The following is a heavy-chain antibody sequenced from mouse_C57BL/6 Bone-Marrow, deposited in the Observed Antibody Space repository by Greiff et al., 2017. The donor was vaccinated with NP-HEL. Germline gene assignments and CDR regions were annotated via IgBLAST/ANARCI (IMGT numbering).Heavy chain of an antibody. D-gene: IGHD2-3*01. CDR1: GYAFSSYW. J-gene: IGHJ1*03. Sequence: VQLQESGAELVKPGASVKISCKASGYAFSSYWMNWVKQRPGKGLEWIGQIYPGDSDTNYNGKFKGKATLTADKSSSTAYMQLSSLTSEDSAVYFCARESYDYWYFDVWGTGTTVTVSS. CDR2: IYPGDSDT. V-gene: IGHV1-80*01. CDR3: ARESYDYWYFDV.